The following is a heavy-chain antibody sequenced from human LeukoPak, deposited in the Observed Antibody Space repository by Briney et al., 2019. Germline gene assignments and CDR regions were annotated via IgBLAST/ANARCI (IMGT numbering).Heavy chain of an antibody. J-gene: IGHJ4*02. CDR1: GGSFSGYY. CDR2: INHSGST. D-gene: IGHD5-18*01. V-gene: IGHV4-34*01. CDR3: ARAFVDTAMVPLFYFDY. Sequence: PSETLSLTCAVYGGSFSGYYWSWIRQPPGKGLEWIGEINHSGSTNYNPSLKSRVTISVDTSKNQFSLKLSSVTAADTAVYYCARAFVDTAMVPLFYFDYWGQGTLVTVSS.